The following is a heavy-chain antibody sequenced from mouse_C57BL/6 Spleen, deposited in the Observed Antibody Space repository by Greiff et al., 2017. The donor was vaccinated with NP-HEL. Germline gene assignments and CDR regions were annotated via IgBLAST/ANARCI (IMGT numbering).Heavy chain of an antibody. CDR3: TPYDGYYSWFAY. CDR1: GYTFTSYW. D-gene: IGHD2-3*01. CDR2: IYPGNSDT. J-gene: IGHJ3*01. Sequence: EVQLQQSGTVLARPGASVKMSCKTSGYTFTSYWMHWVKQRPGQGLEWIGAIYPGNSDTSYNQKFKGKAKLTAVTSASTAYMELSSLTNEDSAVDYCTPYDGYYSWFAYWGQGTLVTVSA. V-gene: IGHV1-5*01.